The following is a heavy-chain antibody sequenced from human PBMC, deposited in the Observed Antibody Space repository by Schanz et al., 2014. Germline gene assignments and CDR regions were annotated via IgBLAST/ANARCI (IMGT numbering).Heavy chain of an antibody. J-gene: IGHJ6*02. Sequence: QVQLVESGGGLVKPGGSLRLSCAASGFTFSNYGMHWVRQAPGKGLEWVAVIWSDGSGKYYADSVKGRFTISRDSPKNTLYLQMNSLRAEDTALYYCARESGPYHDKSLDVWGQGTTVAGSS. CDR3: ARESGPYHDKSLDV. CDR2: IWSDGSGK. V-gene: IGHV3-33*08. D-gene: IGHD3-9*01. CDR1: GFTFSNYG.